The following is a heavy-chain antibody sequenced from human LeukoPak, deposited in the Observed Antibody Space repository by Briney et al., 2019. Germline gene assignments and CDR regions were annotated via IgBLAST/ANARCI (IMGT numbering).Heavy chain of an antibody. CDR1: GYTFTHYF. Sequence: ASVKVSCKTSGYTFTHYFIHWVRQAPVQGLEWMGWINPNNGGTNYAQKFQGRVTMTRDTSITTAYMELSRLRSDDTAVYYCARASSSWYPYFDYWGQGTLVIVSS. CDR2: INPNNGGT. CDR3: ARASSSWYPYFDY. J-gene: IGHJ4*02. D-gene: IGHD6-13*01. V-gene: IGHV1-2*02.